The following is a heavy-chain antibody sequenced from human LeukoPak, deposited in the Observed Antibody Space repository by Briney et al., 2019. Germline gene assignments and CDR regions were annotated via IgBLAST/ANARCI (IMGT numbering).Heavy chain of an antibody. CDR2: VSYDGSYK. J-gene: IGHJ5*02. CDR3: ARHLLGANWFDP. V-gene: IGHV3-30*04. CDR1: GFTFSKFA. D-gene: IGHD1-26*01. Sequence: GGSLRLSCAAAGFTFSKFAMHWVRQAPGKGLEWVAVVSYDGSYKYYADSVKGRFTISRDNSKNTLYLQMNSLRAEDTAAYYCARHLLGANWFDPWGQGTLVTVSS.